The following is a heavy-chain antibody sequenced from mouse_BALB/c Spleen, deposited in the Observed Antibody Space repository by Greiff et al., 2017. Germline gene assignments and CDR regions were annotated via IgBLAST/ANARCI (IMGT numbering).Heavy chain of an antibody. CDR2: ISSGGSYT. Sequence: DVHLVESGGGLVKPGGSLKLSCAASGFTFSSYAMSWVRQSPEKRLEWVAEISSGGSYTYYPDTVTGRFTISRDNAKNTLYLEMSSLRSEDTAMYYCARAPPYAMDYWGQGTSVTVSS. CDR1: GFTFSSYA. V-gene: IGHV5-9-4*01. CDR3: ARAPPYAMDY. J-gene: IGHJ4*01.